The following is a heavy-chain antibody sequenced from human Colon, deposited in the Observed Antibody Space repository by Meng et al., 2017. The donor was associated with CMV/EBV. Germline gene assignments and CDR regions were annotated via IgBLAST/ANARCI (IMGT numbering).Heavy chain of an antibody. Sequence: GGSLRLSCAASGSSFSNPWMIWVRRAPGKGLEWVAKTNEDGSDKYYVDSVKGRFTISRDNSRNTVFLQMDSLRAEDTAVYYCVKGELQPYYYFGMDVWGQGTTVTVSS. D-gene: IGHD3-22*01. J-gene: IGHJ6*02. V-gene: IGHV3-7*01. CDR2: TNEDGSDK. CDR3: VKGELQPYYYFGMDV. CDR1: GSSFSNPW.